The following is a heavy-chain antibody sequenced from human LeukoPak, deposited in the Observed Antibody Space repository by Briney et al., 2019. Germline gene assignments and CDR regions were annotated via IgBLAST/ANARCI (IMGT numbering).Heavy chain of an antibody. V-gene: IGHV3-9*01. J-gene: IGHJ4*02. CDR1: GFTFDDYA. CDR2: ISWNSGSI. Sequence: GGSLRLSCAASGFTFDDYAMHWVRQAPGKGLEWVSGISWNSGSIGYADSVKGRFTISRDNAKNSLYLQMNSLRAEDTALYYCAKGNWNRHFDYWGQGTLVTVSS. D-gene: IGHD1-1*01. CDR3: AKGNWNRHFDY.